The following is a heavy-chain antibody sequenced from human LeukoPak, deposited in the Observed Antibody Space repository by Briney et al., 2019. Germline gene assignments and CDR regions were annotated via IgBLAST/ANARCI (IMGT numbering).Heavy chain of an antibody. D-gene: IGHD3-3*01. CDR3: ARGLNDSWTGENY. Sequence: SETLSLTRAVYGGSFSGYYWSWIRQPPGKGLEWIGEINHSGSTNYNPSLKSRVTISVDTSKNQFSLKLSSVTAADTAVYYCARGLNDSWTGENYWGQGTLVTVSS. V-gene: IGHV4-34*01. J-gene: IGHJ4*02. CDR2: INHSGST. CDR1: GGSFSGYY.